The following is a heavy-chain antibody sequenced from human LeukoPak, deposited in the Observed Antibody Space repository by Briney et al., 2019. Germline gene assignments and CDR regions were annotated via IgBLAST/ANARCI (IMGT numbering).Heavy chain of an antibody. Sequence: SETLPLTCAVYGGSFSGYYWSWIRQPPGKGLEWIGEINHSGSTNYNPSLKSRVTISVDTSKNQFSLKLSSVTAADTAVYYCARGQGYDSSGYYSTYSYRFDYWGQGTLVTVSS. CDR2: INHSGST. V-gene: IGHV4-34*01. CDR3: ARGQGYDSSGYYSTYSYRFDY. J-gene: IGHJ4*02. D-gene: IGHD3-22*01. CDR1: GGSFSGYY.